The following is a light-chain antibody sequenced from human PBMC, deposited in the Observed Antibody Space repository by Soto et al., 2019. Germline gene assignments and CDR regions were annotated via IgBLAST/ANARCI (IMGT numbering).Light chain of an antibody. CDR2: DAS. Sequence: DIQMTQSPSSLSASVGDRVTITCHASQDIRNYLNWYQQKPGKAPNLLIYDASNLRAGVPSRFSRSGSGTEFTFTIRSLHPEDIATFYCQHYEHLPPLSFGGGTKVEIK. J-gene: IGKJ4*01. CDR3: QHYEHLPPLS. V-gene: IGKV1-33*01. CDR1: QDIRNY.